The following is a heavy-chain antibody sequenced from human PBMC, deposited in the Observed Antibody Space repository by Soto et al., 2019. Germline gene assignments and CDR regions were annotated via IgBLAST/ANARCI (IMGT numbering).Heavy chain of an antibody. Sequence: PGGSLRLSCAASGFTFSSYGMHWVRQAPGKGLEWVAVISYDGSNKYYADSVKGRFTISRDNSKNTLYLQMNSLRAEDTAGYYCAKASAPGTTLLWRIYYYYCMEVWGQATTVTVSS. D-gene: IGHD2-2*01. CDR2: ISYDGSNK. CDR1: GFTFSSYG. J-gene: IGHJ6*02. CDR3: AKASAPGTTLLWRIYYYYCMEV. V-gene: IGHV3-30*18.